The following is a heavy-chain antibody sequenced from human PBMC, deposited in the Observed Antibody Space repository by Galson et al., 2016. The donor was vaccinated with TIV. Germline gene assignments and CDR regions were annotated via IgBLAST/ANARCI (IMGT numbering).Heavy chain of an antibody. V-gene: IGHV3-23*01. D-gene: IGHD5-18*01. CDR1: GFTFSSYA. CDR3: AKDRQWIPSSLDY. J-gene: IGHJ4*02. Sequence: SLRLSCAASGFTFSSYAMNWVRQAPGKGLEWVSSIGGSGGSIYYADSVKGRFTISRDSSKNTVFLQMNSLRAEDTAIYYCAKDRQWIPSSLDYWGQGTLVTVFS. CDR2: IGGSGGSI.